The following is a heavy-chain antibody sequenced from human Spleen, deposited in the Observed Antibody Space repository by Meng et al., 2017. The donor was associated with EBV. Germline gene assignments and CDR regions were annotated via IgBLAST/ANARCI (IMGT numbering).Heavy chain of an antibody. CDR1: GGSVRSGPYY. D-gene: IGHD2-2*02. Sequence: VQRQESGPGLVKPSETLSLTCTVSGGSVRSGPYYWSWIRQPPGKGLEWIGYIYFTGSTKYNPSLKTRVTISVDTSRNQFSLRLTSVTTADTAVYYCARKLYTDSFFDSWGQGTLVTVSS. CDR3: ARKLYTDSFFDS. V-gene: IGHV4-61*01. J-gene: IGHJ4*02. CDR2: IYFTGST.